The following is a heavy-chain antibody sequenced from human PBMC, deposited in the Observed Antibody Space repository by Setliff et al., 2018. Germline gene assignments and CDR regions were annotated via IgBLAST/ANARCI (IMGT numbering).Heavy chain of an antibody. CDR3: ATRPGIAVAGFDH. J-gene: IGHJ4*02. CDR1: GYTFANFA. D-gene: IGHD6-19*01. Sequence: ASVKVSCKASGYTFANFAINWVRQAPGQRLEWMAWFNPGNGDTKYSQNFQGRVTLTRDTSASTAYMELSSLRSEDTAVYYWATRPGIAVAGFDHWGQGTLVTVSS. V-gene: IGHV1-3*01. CDR2: FNPGNGDT.